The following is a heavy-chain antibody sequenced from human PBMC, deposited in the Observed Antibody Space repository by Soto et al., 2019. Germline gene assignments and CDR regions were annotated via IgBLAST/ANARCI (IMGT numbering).Heavy chain of an antibody. CDR2: IYHSGST. CDR3: ARDVGYHYDGSPSGQFDF. V-gene: IGHV4-4*02. CDR1: VNSISSTNW. Sequence: SETLSLTCAVSVNSISSTNWWSWVRQSPGKGLEWIGEIYHSGSTNYNPSLKSRVTISVDKSKNQFSLKLSSVTAADTAVYYCARDVGYHYDGSPSGQFDFWGQGTLVTVSS. J-gene: IGHJ4*02. D-gene: IGHD3-22*01.